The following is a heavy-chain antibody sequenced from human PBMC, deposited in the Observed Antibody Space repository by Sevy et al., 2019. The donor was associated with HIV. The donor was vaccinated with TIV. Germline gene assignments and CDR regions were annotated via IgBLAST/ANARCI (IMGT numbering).Heavy chain of an antibody. Sequence: GGSLRLSCAASGFIFSSYSMNWVRQAPGKGLEWVSSISSTSSYIYYADSVKGLFTTSRDNAKNSLYLQMNSLRVEDTAVYYCGRVQDYYDSSGPVTWGQGTLVTVSS. D-gene: IGHD3-22*01. J-gene: IGHJ5*02. V-gene: IGHV3-21*01. CDR3: GRVQDYYDSSGPVT. CDR1: GFIFSSYS. CDR2: ISSTSSYI.